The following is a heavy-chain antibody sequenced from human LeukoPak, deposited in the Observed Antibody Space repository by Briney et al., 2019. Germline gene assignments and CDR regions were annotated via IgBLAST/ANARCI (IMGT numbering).Heavy chain of an antibody. J-gene: IGHJ4*02. Sequence: PGGSLRLSCAASGFTFSTYGMHWVRQAPGKGLEWVAVIWFDGSNKNYADSVKGRFTISRDNSKNTLYLQMNSLRAEDTAVYYCARAISYCSRGSCYSVDYWGQGTLVTVSS. CDR3: ARAISYCSRGSCYSVDY. V-gene: IGHV3-33*01. CDR2: IWFDGSNK. D-gene: IGHD2-15*01. CDR1: GFTFSTYG.